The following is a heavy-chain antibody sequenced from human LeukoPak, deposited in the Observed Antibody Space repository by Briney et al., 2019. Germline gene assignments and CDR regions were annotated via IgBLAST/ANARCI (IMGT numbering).Heavy chain of an antibody. D-gene: IGHD6-19*01. Sequence: PGGSLRLSCAASGFTFSSYDMHWVRQATGKGLEWVSVIGTSGGTYYAGSVKGRFTISRENAKNSLYLQMNSLTAGDTAVYFCSRVGSGGWPNYFDSWGQGTLVTVSS. CDR2: IGTSGGT. CDR3: SRVGSGGWPNYFDS. V-gene: IGHV3-13*04. J-gene: IGHJ4*02. CDR1: GFTFSSYD.